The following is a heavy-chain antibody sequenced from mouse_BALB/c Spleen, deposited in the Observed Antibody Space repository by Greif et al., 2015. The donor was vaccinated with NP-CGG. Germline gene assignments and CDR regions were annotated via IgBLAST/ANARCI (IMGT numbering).Heavy chain of an antibody. CDR1: GFTFSSYG. V-gene: IGHV5-6*01. CDR3: ARHTIGTTTAFYWYFDV. J-gene: IGHJ1*01. D-gene: IGHD2-14*01. CDR2: ISSGGSYT. Sequence: EVQVVESGGDLVKPGGSLKLSCAASGFTFSSYGMSWVRQTPDKRLEWVATISSGGSYTYYPDSVKGRFTISRDNAKNTLYLQMSSLKSEDTAMYYCARHTIGTTTAFYWYFDVWGAGTTVTVSS.